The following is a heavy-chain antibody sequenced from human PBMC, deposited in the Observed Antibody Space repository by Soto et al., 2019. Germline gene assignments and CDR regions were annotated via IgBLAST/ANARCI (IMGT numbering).Heavy chain of an antibody. CDR3: STIFGVVHPDDFDI. D-gene: IGHD3-3*01. CDR1: GSTFSSYS. Sequence: GESLRLSCAASGSTFSSYSINWVRQAQGEGLEWVSSISSSSSYVYYADSVKGRFTISRDDAKNSLYLQMNSLRAEDTAVYYCSTIFGVVHPDDFDIWGQGTMVTVSS. CDR2: ISSSSSYV. V-gene: IGHV3-21*01. J-gene: IGHJ3*02.